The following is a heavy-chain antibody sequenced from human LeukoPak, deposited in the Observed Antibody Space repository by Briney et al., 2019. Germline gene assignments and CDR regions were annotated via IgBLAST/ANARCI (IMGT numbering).Heavy chain of an antibody. CDR3: ARGYGDKASNLYYYYGMDV. Sequence: PGGSLRLSCAASGFTFSSYGMHWVRQAPGKGLEWVAVIWYDRSNKYYADSVKGRFTISRDNSKNTLYLQMNSLRAEDTAVYYCARGYGDKASNLYYYYGMDVWGQGTTVTVSS. CDR2: IWYDRSNK. D-gene: IGHD4-17*01. J-gene: IGHJ6*02. V-gene: IGHV3-33*01. CDR1: GFTFSSYG.